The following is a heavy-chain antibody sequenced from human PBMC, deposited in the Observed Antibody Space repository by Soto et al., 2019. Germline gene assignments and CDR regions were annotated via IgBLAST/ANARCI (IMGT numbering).Heavy chain of an antibody. CDR2: ISAGNGNT. J-gene: IGHJ4*02. Sequence: QVQLVQSGAEVKKPGASVNVSCKASGYTFTTYAMHWVRQAPGQRLEWKGWISAGNGNTKYSQKFQGRVTITRDTSASTAYMELSSLTSEDTAVYYCARVNAEFDYWGQGTLVTVSS. CDR1: GYTFTTYA. V-gene: IGHV1-3*01. CDR3: ARVNAEFDY.